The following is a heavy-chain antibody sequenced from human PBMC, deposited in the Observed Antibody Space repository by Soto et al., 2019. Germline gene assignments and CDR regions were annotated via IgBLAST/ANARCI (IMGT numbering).Heavy chain of an antibody. CDR1: GFTFSSYA. Sequence: QVQLVESGGGVVQPGRSLRLSCAASGFTFSSYAMHWVRQAPGKGLEWVAGISYDGSNKYYADSVKGRFTISRDNSKNTLYLQMNSLRAEDTAVYYCAREALAVAGPFDYWGQGTLVTVSS. CDR3: AREALAVAGPFDY. J-gene: IGHJ4*02. D-gene: IGHD6-19*01. V-gene: IGHV3-30-3*01. CDR2: ISYDGSNK.